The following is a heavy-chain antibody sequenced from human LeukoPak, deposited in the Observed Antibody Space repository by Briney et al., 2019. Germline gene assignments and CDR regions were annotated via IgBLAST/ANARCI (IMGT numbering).Heavy chain of an antibody. J-gene: IGHJ4*02. CDR1: GYTFTGYY. CDR3: ARVQAWIQLWSYFDY. Sequence: ASVKVSCKASGYTFTGYYMHWVRQAPGQGLEWMGWINPNSGGTNYAQKFQGRVTMTRDTSISTAYMELSRLRSDDTAVYYCARVQAWIQLWSYFDYWGQGTLVTVSS. CDR2: INPNSGGT. D-gene: IGHD5-18*01. V-gene: IGHV1-2*02.